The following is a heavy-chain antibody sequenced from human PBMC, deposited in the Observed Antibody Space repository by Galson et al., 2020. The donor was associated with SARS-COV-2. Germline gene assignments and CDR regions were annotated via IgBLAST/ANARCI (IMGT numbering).Heavy chain of an antibody. D-gene: IGHD1-26*01. CDR1: GFTFSSYA. J-gene: IGHJ4*02. V-gene: IGHV3-30-3*01. CDR3: ANIISGSYWGGFDY. Sequence: GESLKISCAASGFTFSSYAMHWVRQAPGKGLEWVAVISYDGSNKYYADSVKGRFTISRDNSKNTLYLQMNSLRAEDTAVYYCANIISGSYWGGFDYWGQGTLVTVSS. CDR2: ISYDGSNK.